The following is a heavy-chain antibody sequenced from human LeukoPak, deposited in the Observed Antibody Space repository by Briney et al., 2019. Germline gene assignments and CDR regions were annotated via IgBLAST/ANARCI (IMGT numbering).Heavy chain of an antibody. D-gene: IGHD1-26*01. CDR3: ARGRGFAGGSYYVAFDI. J-gene: IGHJ3*02. V-gene: IGHV4-59*12. CDR1: GGSISSYY. Sequence: SETLSLTCTVSGGSISSYYWSWIRQPPGKGLEWIGYIYYSGSTNYNPSLKSRVTMSVDTSKNQFSLKLSSVTAADTAVYYCARGRGFAGGSYYVAFDIWGQGTMVTVSS. CDR2: IYYSGST.